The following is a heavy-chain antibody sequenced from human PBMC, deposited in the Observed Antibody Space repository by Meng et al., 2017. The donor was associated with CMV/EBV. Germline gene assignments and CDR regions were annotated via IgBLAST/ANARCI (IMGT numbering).Heavy chain of an antibody. V-gene: IGHV3-30*03. D-gene: IGHD6-13*01. CDR1: RFSFSIYA. Sequence: GESLKISCVASRFSFSIYAMHWVRQGQGKGLEWIAVISNDGNNKYYADSVKGRFTISRDNAKNSLYLQMNSLRAEDTAVYYCASWYDAFDIWGQGTMVTVSS. CDR3: ASWYDAFDI. CDR2: ISNDGNNK. J-gene: IGHJ3*02.